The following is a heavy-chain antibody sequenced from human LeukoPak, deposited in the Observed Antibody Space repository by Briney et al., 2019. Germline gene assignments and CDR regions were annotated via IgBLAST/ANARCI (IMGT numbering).Heavy chain of an antibody. CDR1: GGSINSHY. Sequence: SETLSLTCSVSGGSINSHYWSWIRQSPGKGLEWIGYVFNGGSTNYNPSLKSRVTMSLDTSRDQFSLRLSSVTTADTAIYYCASRPAGSTWYGVFDYWSQGTLVTVSS. V-gene: IGHV4-59*11. J-gene: IGHJ4*02. CDR3: ASRPAGSTWYGVFDY. D-gene: IGHD6-13*01. CDR2: VFNGGST.